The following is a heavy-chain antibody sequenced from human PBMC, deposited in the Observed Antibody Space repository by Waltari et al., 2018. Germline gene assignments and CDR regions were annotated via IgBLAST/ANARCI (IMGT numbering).Heavy chain of an antibody. D-gene: IGHD2-2*01. Sequence: QVQLVQSGAEVKKPGSSVKVSCKASGGTFSSYAISWVRQAPGQGLEWMGGIIPSFGTANYAKKFQGRVTITADESTSTAYMELSSLRSEDTAVYYCAREADCSSTSCHVGWFDPWGQGTLVTVSS. V-gene: IGHV1-69*01. J-gene: IGHJ5*02. CDR2: IIPSFGTA. CDR1: GGTFSSYA. CDR3: AREADCSSTSCHVGWFDP.